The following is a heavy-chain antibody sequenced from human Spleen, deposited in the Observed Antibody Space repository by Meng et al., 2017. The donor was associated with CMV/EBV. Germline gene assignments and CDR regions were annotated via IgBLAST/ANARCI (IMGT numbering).Heavy chain of an antibody. Sequence: GESLKISCAASGFTFSSYSMNWVRQAPGKGLEWVSSISSSSYIYYADSVKGRFTISRDNAKNSLYLQMNSLRAEDTAVYYCARDYSGGEYSSSSLGYWGQGTLVTVSS. CDR2: ISSSSYI. J-gene: IGHJ4*02. CDR1: GFTFSSYS. D-gene: IGHD6-6*01. V-gene: IGHV3-21*01. CDR3: ARDYSGGEYSSSSLGY.